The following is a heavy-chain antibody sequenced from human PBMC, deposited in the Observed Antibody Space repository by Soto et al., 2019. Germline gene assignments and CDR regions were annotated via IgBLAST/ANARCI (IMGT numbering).Heavy chain of an antibody. Sequence: ASVKVSCKASGYTFTVYYMHWVRQAPGQGLEWMGWINPNSGGTNYAQKFQGWVTMTRDTSISPAYMELSRLRSDDTAVDYCASLYGSGGFFGDYYGMDVWGQGTTVTVSS. V-gene: IGHV1-2*04. D-gene: IGHD3-10*01. J-gene: IGHJ6*02. CDR3: ASLYGSGGFFGDYYGMDV. CDR2: INPNSGGT. CDR1: GYTFTVYY.